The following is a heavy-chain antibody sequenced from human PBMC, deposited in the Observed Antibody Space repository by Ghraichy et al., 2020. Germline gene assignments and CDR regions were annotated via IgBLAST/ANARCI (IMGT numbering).Heavy chain of an antibody. CDR2: INNIGGTM. J-gene: IGHJ4*02. V-gene: IGHV3-48*03. D-gene: IGHD4-11*01. Sequence: GGSLRLSCAASGFTFSSYEMTWVRQAPGKGLEWVSYINNIGGTMHYADSVKGRFTISRDNAKNSLYLQMNSLRAEDTAVYYCARDYTNLFDYWGQGVLVTVSS. CDR3: ARDYTNLFDY. CDR1: GFTFSSYE.